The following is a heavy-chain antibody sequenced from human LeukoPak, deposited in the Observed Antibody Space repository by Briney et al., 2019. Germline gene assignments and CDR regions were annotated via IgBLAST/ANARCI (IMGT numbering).Heavy chain of an antibody. CDR1: GGSITISNYY. V-gene: IGHV4-39*01. CDR2: FYYSGST. CDR3: VYYYGSGSVEY. D-gene: IGHD3-10*01. Sequence: PSETLSLTCTVSGGSITISNYYWGWIRQPPGKGLEWIVSFYYSGSTNYNPSLKSRVTISVDTSKNQFSLELSSVTGADTAVYYCVYYYGSGSVEYRGQGTLVTVSS. J-gene: IGHJ4*02.